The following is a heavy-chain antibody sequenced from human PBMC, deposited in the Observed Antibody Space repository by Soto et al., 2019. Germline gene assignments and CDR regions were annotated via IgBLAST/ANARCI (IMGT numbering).Heavy chain of an antibody. CDR1: GFTFSSYG. J-gene: IGHJ6*02. D-gene: IGHD2-15*01. V-gene: IGHV3-30*18. Sequence: QVQLVESGGGVVQPGRSLRLSCAASGFTFSSYGMHWVRQAPGKGLEWVAVISYDGSNKYYADSVKGRFTISRDNSKNTLYLQMNSLRAEDTAVYYCAKDIGVAATYYYYGMDVWGQGTTVTVSS. CDR2: ISYDGSNK. CDR3: AKDIGVAATYYYYGMDV.